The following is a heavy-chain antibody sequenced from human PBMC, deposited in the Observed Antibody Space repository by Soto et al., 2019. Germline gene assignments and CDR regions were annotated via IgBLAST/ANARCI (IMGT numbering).Heavy chain of an antibody. J-gene: IGHJ4*02. CDR2: MYSGGET. V-gene: IGHV3-66*01. CDR1: GFTVGISS. CDR3: AKRLLCPSTTCFDY. D-gene: IGHD2-2*01. Sequence: EVTLVESGGAVVQPGGSLRLSCAASGFTVGISSMTWVRHVPGRGLEWVSIMYSGGETYYTASVKGRFTISRDASENTLYLQMTSLRAEDTAVYYCAKRLLCPSTTCFDYWGQGTLVTVSS.